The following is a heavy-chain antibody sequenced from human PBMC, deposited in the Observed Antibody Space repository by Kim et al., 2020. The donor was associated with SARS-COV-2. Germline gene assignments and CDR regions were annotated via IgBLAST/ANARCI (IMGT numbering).Heavy chain of an antibody. CDR2: IYYSGST. Sequence: SETLSLTCTVSGGSISSGGYYWSWIRQHPGKGLEWIGYIYYSGSTYYNPSLKSRVTISVDTSKNQFSLKLSSVTAADTAVYYCARGPIGGRRVYGDYLHYYYGMDVWGQGTTVTVSS. J-gene: IGHJ6*02. D-gene: IGHD4-17*01. CDR1: GGSISSGGYY. V-gene: IGHV4-31*03. CDR3: ARGPIGGRRVYGDYLHYYYGMDV.